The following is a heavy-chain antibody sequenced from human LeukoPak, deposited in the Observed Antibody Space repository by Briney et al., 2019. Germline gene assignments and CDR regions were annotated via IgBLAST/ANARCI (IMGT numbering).Heavy chain of an antibody. V-gene: IGHV1-2*02. D-gene: IGHD6-19*01. Sequence: ASVKVSCKASGYTFTGYYMHWVRQAPGQGLEWMGWINPNSGGTNYAQKFQGRVTMTRGTSISTAYMELSRLRSDDTAVYYCARASSGWYDSGFDYWGQGTLVTVSS. CDR3: ARASSGWYDSGFDY. CDR1: GYTFTGYY. J-gene: IGHJ4*02. CDR2: INPNSGGT.